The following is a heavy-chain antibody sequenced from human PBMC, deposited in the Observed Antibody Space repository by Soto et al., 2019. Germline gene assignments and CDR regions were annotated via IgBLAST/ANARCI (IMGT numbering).Heavy chain of an antibody. D-gene: IGHD5-18*01. V-gene: IGHV3-73*01. CDR2: IRTRAKKYAT. J-gene: IGHJ5*02. Sequence: EVQLEESGGGLVQPGGSLKLSCAGLGFNFSGSALHWVRQPSGKGLEWVGRIRTRAKKYATSYATSVQGRFSLSRDDSKNTAFLQMNSLRDEDTGVYLCTGRGGYSLQDTWGQGTLGTVSS. CDR1: GFNFSGSA. CDR3: TGRGGYSLQDT.